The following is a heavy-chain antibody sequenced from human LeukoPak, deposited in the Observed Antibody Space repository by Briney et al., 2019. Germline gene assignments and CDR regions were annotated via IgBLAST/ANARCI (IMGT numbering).Heavy chain of an antibody. D-gene: IGHD6-13*01. CDR2: ISGSGGNT. CDR1: GFTFSSYA. J-gene: IGHJ6*03. V-gene: IGHV3-23*01. CDR3: AKEAAGHYFYYMDV. Sequence: TGGSLRLSCAASGFTFSSYAMTWVRQTPGKGLEWVSGISGSGGNTNYADSVKGRFTISRDNSKNTLYLQMNSLRAEDTAVYYCAKEAAGHYFYYMDVWGKGTTVTVSS.